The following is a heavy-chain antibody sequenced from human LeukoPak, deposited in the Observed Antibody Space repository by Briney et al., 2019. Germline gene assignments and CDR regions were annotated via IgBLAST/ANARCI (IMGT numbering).Heavy chain of an antibody. CDR2: IYYSGST. Sequence: SETLSLTCTVSGGSISSSSYYWGWIRQPPGKGLEWIGSIYYSGSTYYNPSLKSRVTISVDTSKNQFSLKLSSVTAADTAVYYCARHGLRYCSSTSCYPLNWFDPWRQGTLVTVSS. V-gene: IGHV4-39*01. CDR3: ARHGLRYCSSTSCYPLNWFDP. J-gene: IGHJ5*02. D-gene: IGHD2-2*01. CDR1: GGSISSSSYY.